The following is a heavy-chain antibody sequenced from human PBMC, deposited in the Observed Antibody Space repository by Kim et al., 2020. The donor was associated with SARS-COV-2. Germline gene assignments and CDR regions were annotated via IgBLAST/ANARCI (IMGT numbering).Heavy chain of an antibody. CDR1: GFTFRTHY. CDR2: TKGNANGS. J-gene: IGHJ4*02. CDR3: MSDPATY. Sequence: GGSLRLSCVASGFTFRTHYMTWVRQAPGKGLEWVGNTKGNANGSTTPYAATVRCTISSANAKTSHSLHLNILSPETTAVAECMSDPATYWAQGTLDFDSS. V-gene: IGHV3-7*03.